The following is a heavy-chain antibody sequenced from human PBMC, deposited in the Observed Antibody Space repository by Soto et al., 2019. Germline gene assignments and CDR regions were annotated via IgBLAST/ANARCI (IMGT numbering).Heavy chain of an antibody. CDR1: GGSVSSSSYS. V-gene: IGHV4-39*01. CDR3: AGLNGYGISTNCHGSYGMGV. D-gene: IGHD2-2*01. Sequence: QLQLQESGPGLVKPSETLSLTCTVSGGSVSSSSYSWGWIRQPPGKGLEWIGTIYSSENTYYNPSPMSRVTISVEASKTEFSLKVSSVMAADTAVYYCAGLNGYGISTNCHGSYGMGVWGQGTTVTVSS. CDR2: IYSSENT. J-gene: IGHJ6*02.